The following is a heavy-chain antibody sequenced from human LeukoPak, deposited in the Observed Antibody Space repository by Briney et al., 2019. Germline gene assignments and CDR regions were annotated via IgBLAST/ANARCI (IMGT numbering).Heavy chain of an antibody. Sequence: GESLKISCKGSGYGYTSYWLGWVRQMPGKSLEWMGLFYPGDSDTRYSPSFQGQVTISADKSISTAYLQWSSLKASDTAMYYCARHEAGWGIAAAGLWGQGTLDTVSS. CDR2: FYPGDSDT. CDR3: ARHEAGWGIAAAGL. D-gene: IGHD6-13*01. CDR1: GYGYTSYW. J-gene: IGHJ4*02. V-gene: IGHV5-51*01.